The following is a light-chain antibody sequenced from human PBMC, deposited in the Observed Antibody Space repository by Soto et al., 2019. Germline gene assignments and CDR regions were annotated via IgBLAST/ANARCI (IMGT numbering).Light chain of an antibody. CDR1: SSDVGGYNY. Sequence: QSALTQPPSASGSPGQSVIISCTGTSSDVGGYNYVSWYQQNPGKVPKLMIYEVNKRPSGVPDRFSGSKSGNTASLTVSGLQAEDEADYYCTSYAGGNNVFGTGTKLTVL. J-gene: IGLJ1*01. CDR2: EVN. CDR3: TSYAGGNNV. V-gene: IGLV2-8*01.